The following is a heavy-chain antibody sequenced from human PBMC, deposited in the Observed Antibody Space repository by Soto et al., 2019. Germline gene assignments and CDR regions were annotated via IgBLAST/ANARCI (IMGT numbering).Heavy chain of an antibody. Sequence: PGGSLRLSCAASGFTFSSYGMHWVRQAPGKGLEWVAVISYDGSNKYYADSVKGRFTISRDNSKNTLYLQMNSLRAEDTAVYYCAKDSNYGSGTINILDYWGQGTLVTVSS. D-gene: IGHD3-10*01. V-gene: IGHV3-30*18. CDR1: GFTFSSYG. CDR2: ISYDGSNK. J-gene: IGHJ4*02. CDR3: AKDSNYGSGTINILDY.